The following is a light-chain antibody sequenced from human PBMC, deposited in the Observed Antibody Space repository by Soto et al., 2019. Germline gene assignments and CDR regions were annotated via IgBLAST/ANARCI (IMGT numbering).Light chain of an antibody. CDR3: QQYSNWPLT. V-gene: IGKV3-15*01. CDR1: QTVYNN. CDR2: GAS. Sequence: EIVMTQSLATLSVSPGERATLSCRASQTVYNNLAWYQQKPGQPPRLLIYGASARATGIPARFSGSGSGTEFTLTISSLQPEDFAVYYCQQYSNWPLTFGGGTKVEIK. J-gene: IGKJ4*01.